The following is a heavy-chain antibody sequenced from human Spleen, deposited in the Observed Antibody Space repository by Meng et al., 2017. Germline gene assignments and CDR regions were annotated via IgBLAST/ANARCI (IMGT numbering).Heavy chain of an antibody. J-gene: IGHJ4*02. CDR3: ARGPTTMAHDFDY. D-gene: IGHD4-11*01. Sequence: GQLQQWGAGLLKPSEALSFTFVVSGGSFSDYYWSWIRTPPGKRLEWIGEINHSGSTNYNPSLESRATISVDTSQNNLSLKLSSVTAADSAVYYCARGPTTMAHDFDYWGQGTLVTVSS. CDR2: INHSGST. V-gene: IGHV4-34*01. CDR1: GGSFSDYY.